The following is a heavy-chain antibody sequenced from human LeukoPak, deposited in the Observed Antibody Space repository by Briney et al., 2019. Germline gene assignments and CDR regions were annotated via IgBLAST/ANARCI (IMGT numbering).Heavy chain of an antibody. V-gene: IGHV4-39*02. Sequence: SETLSLTCIVSGGSISSSSYFWAWIRQPPGKGLEWIGTIYNSGNTHHNPSLRSRVTISVDTSKNQISLKLNSVTAADTAVYYLSRGVGASSGGNCYHFDYWGQGTLVTVSS. D-gene: IGHD2-15*01. J-gene: IGHJ4*02. CDR2: IYNSGNT. CDR3: SRGVGASSGGNCYHFDY. CDR1: GGSISSSSYF.